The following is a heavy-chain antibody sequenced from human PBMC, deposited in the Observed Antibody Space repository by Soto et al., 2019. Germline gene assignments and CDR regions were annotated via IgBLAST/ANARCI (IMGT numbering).Heavy chain of an antibody. CDR3: XRLEYCSGGSCPATLDY. CDR1: GYSFTSYW. D-gene: IGHD2-15*01. V-gene: IGHV5-10-1*01. CDR2: IDPSDSYT. Sequence: GESLKISCKGSGYSFTSYWISWVRQMPGKGLEWMGRIDPSDSYTNYSPSFQGHVTISADKSISTAYLQWSSLKASDTAMYYCXRLEYCSGGSCPATLDYWGQGTLVTVSS. J-gene: IGHJ4*02.